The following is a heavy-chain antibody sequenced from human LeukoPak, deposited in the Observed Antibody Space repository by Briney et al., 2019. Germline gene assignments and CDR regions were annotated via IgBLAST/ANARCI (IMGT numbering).Heavy chain of an antibody. D-gene: IGHD3-16*01. CDR1: GGSISSSSYY. Sequence: SETLSLTCSVSGGSISSSSYYWSWIRQPPGKGLEWIGYIYYSGSTYYNPSLKSRVTISVDTSKNQFSLKLSSVTAADTAVYYCARGTFGWRAFDIWGQGTMVTVSS. CDR3: ARGTFGWRAFDI. CDR2: IYYSGST. J-gene: IGHJ3*02. V-gene: IGHV4-30-4*08.